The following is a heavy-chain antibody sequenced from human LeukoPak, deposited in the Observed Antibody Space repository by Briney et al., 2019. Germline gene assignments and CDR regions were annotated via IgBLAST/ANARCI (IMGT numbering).Heavy chain of an antibody. CDR1: GFTFSDYY. D-gene: IGHD2-2*01. Sequence: GGSLRLSCAASGFTFSDYYMSWIRQAPGKRLEWVSYISSSGSTIYYADSVKGRFTISRDNAKNSLYLQMNSLRAEDTAVYYCARDKLLSRPGAFDYWGQGTLVTVSS. J-gene: IGHJ4*02. V-gene: IGHV3-11*04. CDR3: ARDKLLSRPGAFDY. CDR2: ISSSGSTI.